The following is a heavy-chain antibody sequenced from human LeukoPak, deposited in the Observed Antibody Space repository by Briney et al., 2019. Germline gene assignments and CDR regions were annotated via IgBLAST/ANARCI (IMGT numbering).Heavy chain of an antibody. D-gene: IGHD1-26*01. Sequence: GGSLRLSYAASGFTFSSYGMHWVRQAPGKGLEWVALIRYDGSNKYYADSVKGRFAISRDNSKNTLYLQMNSLRAEDTAVYYCAKDSKTYSGSYGVDYWGQGTLVTVSS. J-gene: IGHJ4*02. CDR3: AKDSKTYSGSYGVDY. CDR1: GFTFSSYG. V-gene: IGHV3-30*02. CDR2: IRYDGSNK.